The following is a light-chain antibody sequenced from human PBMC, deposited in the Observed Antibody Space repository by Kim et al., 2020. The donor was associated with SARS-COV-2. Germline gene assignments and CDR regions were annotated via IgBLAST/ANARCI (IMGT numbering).Light chain of an antibody. CDR1: ELGDKY. CDR3: QAWDSSTAV. V-gene: IGLV3-1*01. J-gene: IGLJ3*02. CDR2: QDS. Sequence: VSPGQTASITCSGDELGDKYACWYQQKPGQSPVLVIYQDSNRPSGIPERFSGSNSGNTATLTISGTQAMDEANYYCQAWDSSTAVFGGGTQLTVL.